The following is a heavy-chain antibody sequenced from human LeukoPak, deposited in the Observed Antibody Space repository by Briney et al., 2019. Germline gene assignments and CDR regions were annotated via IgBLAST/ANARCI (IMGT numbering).Heavy chain of an antibody. CDR1: GFIFNNYA. J-gene: IGHJ4*02. CDR2: ISWNSGSI. V-gene: IGHV3-9*01. D-gene: IGHD2-2*02. CDR3: AKDNRRHYTRGPNPDSLH. Sequence: GGSLRLSCAGSGFIFNNYAMHWVRQPPGKGLEWVSGISWNSGSIDYADSVKGRFTISRDNAKNSLYLQMNSLRVEDTAFYYCAKDNRRHYTRGPNPDSLHWGQGALVTVSS.